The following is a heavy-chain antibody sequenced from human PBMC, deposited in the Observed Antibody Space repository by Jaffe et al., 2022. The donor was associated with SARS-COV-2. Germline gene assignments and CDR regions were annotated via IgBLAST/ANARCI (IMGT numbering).Heavy chain of an antibody. Sequence: QLQMQESGPGLVKPSETLSLTCTVSGGSMNDNSYYWGWVRQPPGKGLEWIGLIYFRGSTYYSPSLQSRVTMSVDTSKKQFSLMLTSVTAADTAVYYCARFSGYSPLARAFDYWGQGTLVTVSS. J-gene: IGHJ4*02. CDR1: GGSMNDNSYY. CDR2: IYFRGST. CDR3: ARFSGYSPLARAFDY. D-gene: IGHD3-22*01. V-gene: IGHV4-39*01.